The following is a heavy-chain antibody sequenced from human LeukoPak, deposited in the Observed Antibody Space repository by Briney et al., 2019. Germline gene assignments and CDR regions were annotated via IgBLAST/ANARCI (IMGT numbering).Heavy chain of an antibody. CDR2: IYYSGNT. CDR1: GGSISNYY. D-gene: IGHD3-22*01. J-gene: IGHJ4*02. CDR3: ARGYYHDSSGLDY. V-gene: IGHV4-59*01. Sequence: SETLSLTCTVSGGSISNYYWSWIRQPPGKGLEWIGYIYYSGNTNYNPSLKTRVTISVDTSKNQFSLKLSSVTAADTAVYYCARGYYHDSSGLDYWGQGTLVTVSS.